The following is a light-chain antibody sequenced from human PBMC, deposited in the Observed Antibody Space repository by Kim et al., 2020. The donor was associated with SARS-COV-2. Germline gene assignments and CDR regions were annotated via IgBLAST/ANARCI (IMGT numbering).Light chain of an antibody. CDR2: DAS. J-gene: IGKJ2*01. V-gene: IGKV1-5*01. CDR1: QSISSW. CDR3: QQYNSYSYT. Sequence: SAPVGDRVTITGRASQSISSWLAWYQQKPGKAPKLLIYDASSLESGVPSRFSGSGSGTEFTLPISSLQPDDFATYYCQQYNSYSYTFGQGTKLEI.